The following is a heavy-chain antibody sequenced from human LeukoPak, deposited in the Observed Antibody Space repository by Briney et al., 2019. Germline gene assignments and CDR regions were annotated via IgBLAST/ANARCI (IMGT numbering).Heavy chain of an antibody. V-gene: IGHV3-30*02. CDR3: AKDPVIAASGHYYYYYMDV. CDR2: IRYDGSNK. CDR1: GFTFSSYG. J-gene: IGHJ6*03. D-gene: IGHD6-13*01. Sequence: GGSLRLSCAASGFTFSSYGMHWVRQAPGKGLEWVAFIRYDGSNKYYADSMEGRFTISRDNSKNTLYLQMNSLRAEDTAVYYCAKDPVIAASGHYYYYYMDVWGKGTTVTVSS.